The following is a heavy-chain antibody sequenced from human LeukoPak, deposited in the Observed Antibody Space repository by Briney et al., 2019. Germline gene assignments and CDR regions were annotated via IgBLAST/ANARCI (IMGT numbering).Heavy chain of an antibody. J-gene: IGHJ4*02. CDR1: GFTFSSYA. D-gene: IGHD5-18*01. CDR3: AKARIQLWFFDY. Sequence: PGGSLRLSCEASGFTFSSYAMTWVRQAPGKGLEWVSGISDSGIGTKYADSVMGRFTISRDNSQNTLYLQMDSLRAEDTAVYYCAKARIQLWFFDYWGQGALVTVSS. CDR2: ISDSGIGT. V-gene: IGHV3-23*01.